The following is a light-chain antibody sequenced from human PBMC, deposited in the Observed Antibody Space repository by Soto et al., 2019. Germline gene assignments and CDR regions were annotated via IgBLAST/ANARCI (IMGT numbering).Light chain of an antibody. CDR1: QDISNY. Sequence: DIQMTQSPSSLSASVGDRVTITCQASQDISNYLNWYQQKPGKAPKLLIYDVSTLETGVPSRFSGSGSGTHFTFTISSLQPEDIATYYCQQYDNLPITFGGGTKVEIK. J-gene: IGKJ4*01. CDR2: DVS. V-gene: IGKV1-33*01. CDR3: QQYDNLPIT.